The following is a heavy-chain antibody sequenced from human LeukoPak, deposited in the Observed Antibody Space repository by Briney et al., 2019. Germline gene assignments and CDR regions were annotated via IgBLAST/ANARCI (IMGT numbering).Heavy chain of an antibody. J-gene: IGHJ4*02. CDR1: GYSISNGYY. D-gene: IGHD3-3*01. V-gene: IGHV4-38-2*02. CDR3: ARGAEYYAIWRGYAGYSDY. CDR2: IYHRGST. Sequence: SETLSLTCTVSGYSISNGYYWGWIRQPPGKGLEWVGSIYHRGSTYYNPSLRSRVTISLDRSKKKFSLKLTSVTAADTAVYFCARGAEYYAIWRGYAGYSDYWGQGISATVSS.